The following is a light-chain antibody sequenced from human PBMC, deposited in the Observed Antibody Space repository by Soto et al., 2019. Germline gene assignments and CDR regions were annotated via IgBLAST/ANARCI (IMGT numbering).Light chain of an antibody. V-gene: IGKV3-15*01. CDR3: QRYNNWPLT. CDR1: QGIGDT. J-gene: IGKJ4*01. CDR2: DTS. Sequence: MTHSPATVSVSPGEGATLSCRASQGIGDTLAWYQHKPGQTPRLLIYDTSTRATGVPARFSGSRSGTEFTLTINSLQSEDVAVYYCQRYNNWPLTFGGGTKVDIK.